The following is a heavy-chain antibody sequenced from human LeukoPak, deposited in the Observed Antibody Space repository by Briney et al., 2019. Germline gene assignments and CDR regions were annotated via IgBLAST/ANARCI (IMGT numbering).Heavy chain of an antibody. D-gene: IGHD3-10*01. CDR1: GFTFSSHW. J-gene: IGHJ4*02. V-gene: IGHV3-74*01. CDR3: SRGPGVPGRFFVGDQ. CDR2: SNSDGSTT. Sequence: GSLRLSCAASGFTFSSHWMHWVRQAPGKGLVWVSRSNSDGSTTSYGDSVKGRFTISRDNAKNTLYLQMNSLRDEDTAVYYCSRGPGVPGRFFVGDQWGQGTLVTVSS.